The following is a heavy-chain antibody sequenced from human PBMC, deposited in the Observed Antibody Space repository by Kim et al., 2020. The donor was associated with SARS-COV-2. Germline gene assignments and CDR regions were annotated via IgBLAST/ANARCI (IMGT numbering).Heavy chain of an antibody. D-gene: IGHD1-26*01. V-gene: IGHV5-51*01. J-gene: IGHJ4*02. CDR3: ARPNSGSGYYFDY. Sequence: RPAFQGQVTTSADKSISTAYLQWSSLKASDTAMYYCARPNSGSGYYFDYWGQGTLVTVSS.